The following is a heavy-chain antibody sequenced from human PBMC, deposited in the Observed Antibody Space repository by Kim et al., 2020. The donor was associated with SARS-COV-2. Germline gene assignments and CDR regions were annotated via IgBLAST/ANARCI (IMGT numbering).Heavy chain of an antibody. CDR3: ARASWAVAGTTHFQH. CDR1: GYTFTSYG. V-gene: IGHV1-18*01. J-gene: IGHJ1*01. Sequence: ASVKVSCKASGYTFTSYGISWVRQAPGQGLEWMGWISAYNGNTNYAQKLQGRVTMTTDTSTSTAYMELRSLRSDDTAVYYCARASWAVAGTTHFQHWGQGTLVTVSS. D-gene: IGHD6-19*01. CDR2: ISAYNGNT.